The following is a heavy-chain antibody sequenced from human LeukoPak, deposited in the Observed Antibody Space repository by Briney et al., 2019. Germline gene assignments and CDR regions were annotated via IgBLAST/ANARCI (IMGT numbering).Heavy chain of an antibody. D-gene: IGHD3-10*01. Sequence: GASVKVSCKASGYTFTSYDINWVRQATGQGLEWMGWMNPNSGNTGYAQKFQGRVTMNRNTSISTAYMELSSLRSEDTAVYYCARLPYYYGSAQVGYYYYYGMDVWGQGTTVTVSS. CDR3: ARLPYYYGSAQVGYYYYYGMDV. V-gene: IGHV1-8*01. J-gene: IGHJ6*02. CDR1: GYTFTSYD. CDR2: MNPNSGNT.